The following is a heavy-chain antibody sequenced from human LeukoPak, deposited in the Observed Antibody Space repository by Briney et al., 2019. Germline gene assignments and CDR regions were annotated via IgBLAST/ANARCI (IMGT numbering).Heavy chain of an antibody. J-gene: IGHJ4*02. D-gene: IGHD2-2*02. CDR2: IKSKTDGGTT. CDR1: GFTFSNAW. V-gene: IGHV3-15*01. Sequence: GGSLRLSCAASGFTFSNAWMSWVRQAPGKGLEWVGRIKSKTDGGTTDYAAPVKGRFTISRDDSKNTLYLQMNSLKTEDTAVYYCTTADPYMASLAPPHWGQGTLVTVSS. CDR3: TTADPYMASLAPPH.